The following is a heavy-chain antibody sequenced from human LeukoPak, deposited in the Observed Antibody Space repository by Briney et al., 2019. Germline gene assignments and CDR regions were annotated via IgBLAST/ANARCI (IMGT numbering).Heavy chain of an antibody. CDR2: IIPICDKA. D-gene: IGHD1-1*01. Sequence: SVKVSCKASGGTFNSYTISWVRQAPGQGLEWMGGIIPICDKANYAQKFQGRVTITADESTSTAYMELSSLRSEDTAVYYCARDHRQQLENWFDPWGQGTLVTVSS. J-gene: IGHJ5*02. CDR1: GGTFNSYT. V-gene: IGHV1-69*01. CDR3: ARDHRQQLENWFDP.